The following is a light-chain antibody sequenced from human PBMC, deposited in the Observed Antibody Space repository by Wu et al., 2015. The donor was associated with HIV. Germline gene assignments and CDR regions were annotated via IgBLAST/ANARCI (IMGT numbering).Light chain of an antibody. CDR2: GAS. J-gene: IGKJ2*03. V-gene: IGKV3-20*01. CDR1: QSIRSN. Sequence: EIVMTQSPATLSVSPGDTATLSCRASQSIRSNLAWYQQKSGQPPRLVIYGASNRATGIPDRFSGSASGTDFTLTISRLEPEDFAVYYCQQYGSSRSFGQGTKLEIK. CDR3: QQYGSSRS.